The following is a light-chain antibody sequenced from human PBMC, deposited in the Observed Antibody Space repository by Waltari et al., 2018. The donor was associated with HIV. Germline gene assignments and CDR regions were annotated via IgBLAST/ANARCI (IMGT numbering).Light chain of an antibody. CDR2: DVT. Sequence: QSALTQSRSVSGSPGQAVPISCPGTISNVGAYKFVSWYQQHPGKAPKLILYDVTERPSGVPSRFSGSKSGNTASLTISGLQADDEADYYCFSYAGTYTYVFGTGTELTV. CDR3: FSYAGTYTYV. V-gene: IGLV2-11*01. J-gene: IGLJ1*01. CDR1: ISNVGAYKF.